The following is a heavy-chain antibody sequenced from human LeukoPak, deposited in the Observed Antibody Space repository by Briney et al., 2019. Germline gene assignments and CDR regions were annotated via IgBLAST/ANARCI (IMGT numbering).Heavy chain of an antibody. D-gene: IGHD1-7*01. V-gene: IGHV5-51*01. CDR3: ARREATTEYFDF. CDR2: IYPGDSDT. J-gene: IGHJ4*02. CDR1: GYSFTNYW. Sequence: GESLKISCKGSGYSFTNYWIAWVRQMPGKGLGWMGVIYPGDSDTRYNPSFQGQVTISADRSFGTAYLQWGSLKASDSAMYYCARREATTEYFDFWGQGTLVTVSS.